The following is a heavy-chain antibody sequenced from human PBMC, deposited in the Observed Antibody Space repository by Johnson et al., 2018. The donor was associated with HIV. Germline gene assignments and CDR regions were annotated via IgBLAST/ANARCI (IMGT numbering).Heavy chain of an antibody. Sequence: KYYGDSVKGRFTISRDNSKNTLYLQMNSLRAEDTAVYYCARDGGEWLLSTAFDFWGQGTMVTVSS. J-gene: IGHJ3*01. CDR2: K. CDR3: ARDGGEWLLSTAFDF. D-gene: IGHD3-3*01. V-gene: IGHV3-30*03.